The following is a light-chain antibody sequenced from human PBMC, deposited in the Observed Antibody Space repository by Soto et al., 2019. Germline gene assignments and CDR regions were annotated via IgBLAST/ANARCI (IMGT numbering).Light chain of an antibody. CDR1: SSDIGGYDY. CDR2: DVN. V-gene: IGLV2-8*01. Sequence: QSALTQPPSTSGSPGQSVTSSCTGTSSDIGGYDYVSWYQQHPGKAPKVMIYDVNKRPSGVPDRFSGSKSGSTASLTVPGLQAEDEADDYGSSQAGSSNAFVFGTGTKLTVL. J-gene: IGLJ1*01. CDR3: SSQAGSSNAFV.